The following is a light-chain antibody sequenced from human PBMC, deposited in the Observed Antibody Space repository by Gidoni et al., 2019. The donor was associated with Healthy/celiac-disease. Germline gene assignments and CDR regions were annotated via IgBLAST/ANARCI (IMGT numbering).Light chain of an antibody. CDR3: QAWDSSTAGV. Sequence: SYELPQPPSVSVSPGQTASITCSGDKLGDKYACWYQQKPGQSPVLVIYQDSKRPSGIPERFSGSNSGNTATLTISGTHAMDEADYYCQAWDSSTAGVFGGGTKLTVL. CDR1: KLGDKY. J-gene: IGLJ2*01. CDR2: QDS. V-gene: IGLV3-1*01.